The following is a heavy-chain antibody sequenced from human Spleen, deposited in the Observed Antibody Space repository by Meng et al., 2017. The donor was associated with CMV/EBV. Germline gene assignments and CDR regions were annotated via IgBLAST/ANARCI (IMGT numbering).Heavy chain of an antibody. CDR3: ARQEYSNSFDY. Sequence: ISCKSSGYSFTNYWIGWVRQMPGKGLECMGIIYPGDSDTRHSPSFQGQVTISADKSISTAYLQWNSLKASDSAMYYCARQEYSNSFDYWGQGTLVTVSS. CDR1: GYSFTNYW. CDR2: IYPGDSDT. V-gene: IGHV5-51*01. J-gene: IGHJ4*02. D-gene: IGHD6-6*01.